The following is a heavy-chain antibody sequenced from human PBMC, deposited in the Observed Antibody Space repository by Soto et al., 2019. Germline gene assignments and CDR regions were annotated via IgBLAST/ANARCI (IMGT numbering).Heavy chain of an antibody. CDR2: ISSRSTTI. J-gene: IGHJ6*04. CDR1: GFTFSSYS. CDR3: ARGLYYYYSGMDV. V-gene: IGHV3-48*02. Sequence: EVQLVESGGGLVQPGGSLRLSCAASGFTFSSYSMNWVRQAPGKGLEWVSYISSRSTTIYYADSVKGRFTISRDNAKNSLYLQMNSLRDEDAAVYYCARGLYYYYSGMDVWGKGTTVTVSS.